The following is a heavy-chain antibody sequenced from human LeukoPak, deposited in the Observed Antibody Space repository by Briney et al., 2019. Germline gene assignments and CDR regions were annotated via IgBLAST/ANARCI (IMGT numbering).Heavy chain of an antibody. CDR3: ANQKLSGSNLPGY. J-gene: IGHJ4*02. D-gene: IGHD3-10*01. CDR1: GLILRYYG. V-gene: IGHV3-30*02. CDR2: IKFDGSDT. Sequence: PGGSLRLSCAASGLILRYYGMHWFRQAPGKGLEWVGFIKFDGSDTKYADSVRGRFTISRDNSKNTLSLQMNTLRLEDTDVYYCANQKLSGSNLPGYWGQGIVVTVSS.